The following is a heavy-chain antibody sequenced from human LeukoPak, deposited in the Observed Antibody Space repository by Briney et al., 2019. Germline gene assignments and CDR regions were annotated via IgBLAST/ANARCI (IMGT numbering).Heavy chain of an antibody. CDR1: GYTFTSYD. CDR2: IKPNSGGT. J-gene: IGHJ4*02. CDR3: ARDGHDSSGYYPDF. Sequence: ASVKVSCKASGYTFTSYDINWVRQATGQGLEWMGWIKPNSGGTSYARKFQGRVTMTRDTSISTAYMDLSSLRSDDTAVYYCARDGHDSSGYYPDFWGQGTLVTVSS. V-gene: IGHV1-2*02. D-gene: IGHD3-22*01.